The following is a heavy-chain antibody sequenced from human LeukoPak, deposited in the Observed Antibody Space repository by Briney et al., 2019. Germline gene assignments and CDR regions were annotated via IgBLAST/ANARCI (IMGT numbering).Heavy chain of an antibody. J-gene: IGHJ4*02. V-gene: IGHV4-59*08. D-gene: IGHD6-19*01. CDR3: ARQRPYSSGWQPSNFDY. CDR2: IYDSGST. CDR1: GGSISGYY. Sequence: SETLSLTCTVSGGSISGYYWSWVRQPPGKGLEWIGYIYDSGSTNHNPSLKSRVTISVDTSKNQFSLKLSSVTAADTAIYYCARQRPYSSGWQPSNFDYWGQGTLVTVSS.